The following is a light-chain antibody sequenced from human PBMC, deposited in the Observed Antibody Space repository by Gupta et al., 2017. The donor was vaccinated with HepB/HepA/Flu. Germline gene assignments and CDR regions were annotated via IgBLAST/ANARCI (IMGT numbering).Light chain of an antibody. CDR1: QGISNY. V-gene: IGKV1-27*01. J-gene: IGKJ3*01. Sequence: DIQLSQSTSSLSAALGDRVTITCRASQGISNYLAWYQQKPGKVPKLLIYAASTLQSGVPSRFSGSGSGTDFTLTISSLQPEDVATYYCQKYNSAPLTFGPGTKVDIK. CDR2: AAS. CDR3: QKYNSAPLT.